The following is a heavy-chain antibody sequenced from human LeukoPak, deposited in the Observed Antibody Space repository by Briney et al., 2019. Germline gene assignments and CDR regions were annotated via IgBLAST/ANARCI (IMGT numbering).Heavy chain of an antibody. V-gene: IGHV3-53*01. CDR3: AGVVRAGWSGSYEDSCDI. D-gene: IGHD1-26*01. CDR1: GFPVSSNL. CDR2: IYSGGST. J-gene: IGHJ3*02. Sequence: SGGSLRHSRAAPGFPVSSNLMSWVGQAPGKGLKWVLVIYSGGSTYCADSVKGRFTISRDNSKSTVYLQVNSLRADDAAGYYGAGVVRAGWSGSYEDSCDIWGQGTMVTVCS.